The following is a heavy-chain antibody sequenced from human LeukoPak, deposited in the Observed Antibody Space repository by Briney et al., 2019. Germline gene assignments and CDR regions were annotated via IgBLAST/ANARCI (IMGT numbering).Heavy chain of an antibody. CDR1: GGSISSYY. D-gene: IGHD3-22*01. CDR2: IYTSGST. V-gene: IGHV4-4*07. Sequence: SETLSLTCTVSGGSISSYYWSWIRQPAGKGLEWIGRIYTSGSTNYNPSLKSRVTMSVDTSKNQFSLKLSSVTAADTAVYYCARGLRDSSGREYFQDWGQGTLVTVSS. CDR3: ARGLRDSSGREYFQD. J-gene: IGHJ1*01.